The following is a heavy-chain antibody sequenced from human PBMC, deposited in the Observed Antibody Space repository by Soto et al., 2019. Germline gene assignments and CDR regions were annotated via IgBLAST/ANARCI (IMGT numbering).Heavy chain of an antibody. Sequence: QVQLVESGGGVVQPGRSLRLSCAASGFTFNSYGMDWVSQAPGKGLEWVAVISYDGYNKYYADSVKGRFTISRDNSKNTLYLQVHSLRAEDTAVYYCAKDPRGPSKSVWYGMDVWGQGTTVTVSS. V-gene: IGHV3-30*18. CDR1: GFTFNSYG. CDR3: AKDPRGPSKSVWYGMDV. D-gene: IGHD2-15*01. CDR2: ISYDGYNK. J-gene: IGHJ6*02.